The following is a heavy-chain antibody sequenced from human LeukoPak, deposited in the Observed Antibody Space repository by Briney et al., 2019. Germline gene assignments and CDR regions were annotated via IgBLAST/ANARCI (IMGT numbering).Heavy chain of an antibody. CDR3: ARDLGSSSDY. V-gene: IGHV3-66*01. Sequence: GGSLRLSCAASGFIVSNNYMNWVRQAPGKGLEWVSVIHNTGSTYADSVKGRFTISRDNSKNTLFLQMNSLRAEDTAMYYCARDLGSSSDYWGRGTLVTVSS. D-gene: IGHD6-13*01. J-gene: IGHJ4*02. CDR2: IHNTGST. CDR1: GFIVSNNY.